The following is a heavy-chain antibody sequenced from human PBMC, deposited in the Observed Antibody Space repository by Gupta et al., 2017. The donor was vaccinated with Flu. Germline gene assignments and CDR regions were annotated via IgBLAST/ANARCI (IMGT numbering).Heavy chain of an antibody. Sequence: EVQLLESGGGLVQPGGSLRLSCAASGFTFSSYAMSWVRQAPGKGLEWVSAISGSGGSTYYADSVKGRFTISRDNSKNTLYLQMNSLRAEDTAVYYCAKDLWCCGNWNDGDNGFDPWGQGTLVTVSS. CDR2: ISGSGGST. CDR1: GFTFSSYA. J-gene: IGHJ5*02. CDR3: AKDLWCCGNWNDGDNGFDP. V-gene: IGHV3-23*01. D-gene: IGHD1-1*01.